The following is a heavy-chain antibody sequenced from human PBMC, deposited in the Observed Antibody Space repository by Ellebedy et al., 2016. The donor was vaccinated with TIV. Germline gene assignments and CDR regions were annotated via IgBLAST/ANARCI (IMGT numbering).Heavy chain of an antibody. CDR3: VRVLPTGVGGRGYFDY. J-gene: IGHJ4*02. CDR1: IYTISSGSY. CDR2: IDHSGSA. V-gene: IGHV4-38-2*01. Sequence: MPSETLSLTCPLSIYTISSGSYWGWIRQPPGKGLEWIGTIDHSGSASYIPSLKSRVSISVDTSKNPCSLKLNSVTAADAAVYWCVRVLPTGVGGRGYFDYWGQGTLVIVSS. D-gene: IGHD7-27*01.